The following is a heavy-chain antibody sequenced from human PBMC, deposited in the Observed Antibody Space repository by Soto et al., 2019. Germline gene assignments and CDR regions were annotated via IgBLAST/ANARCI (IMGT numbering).Heavy chain of an antibody. Sequence: GASVKVSCKASGGTFSSYAISWVRQAPGQGLEWMGGIIPIFGTANYAQKFQGRVTITADESTSTTYMELSSLRSEDTAVYYCAIDYYDSSGYYGNWFAPWSQGTLVTVSS. CDR1: GGTFSSYA. CDR2: IIPIFGTA. D-gene: IGHD3-22*01. CDR3: AIDYYDSSGYYGNWFAP. V-gene: IGHV1-69*13. J-gene: IGHJ5*02.